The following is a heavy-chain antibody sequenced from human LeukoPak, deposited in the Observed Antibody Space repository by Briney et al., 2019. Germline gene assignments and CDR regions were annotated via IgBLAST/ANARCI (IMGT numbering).Heavy chain of an antibody. Sequence: GGSLRLSCAASAFTFSSFAMHWVRQAPGKGLEWVAVMSYDGSNKYYADSVKGRFTISRDNSKKTLYLKMNSLRAEDTAVYYCAREAYGDLYFDYWGQGTLVTVSS. D-gene: IGHD4-17*01. J-gene: IGHJ4*02. CDR1: AFTFSSFA. V-gene: IGHV3-30-3*01. CDR2: MSYDGSNK. CDR3: AREAYGDLYFDY.